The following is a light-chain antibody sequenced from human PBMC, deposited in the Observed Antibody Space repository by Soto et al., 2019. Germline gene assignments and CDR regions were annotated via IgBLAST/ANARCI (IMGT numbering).Light chain of an antibody. J-gene: IGKJ3*01. Sequence: DIRMTQSPSSLSASVGDRVTITCQASQDIKTYLNWYQQKPGKAPKLLIYTTSDLQTGVSSRFRGGGSGTHFTFTITNMQPEDVATDYCQQYDNLPFTVGPGTKVDIK. CDR1: QDIKTY. CDR3: QQYDNLPFT. V-gene: IGKV1-33*01. CDR2: TTS.